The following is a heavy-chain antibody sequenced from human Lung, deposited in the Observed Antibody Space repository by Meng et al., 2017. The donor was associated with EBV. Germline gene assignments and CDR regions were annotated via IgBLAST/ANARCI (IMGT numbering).Heavy chain of an antibody. J-gene: IGHJ4*02. CDR2: IYHSGST. CDR1: VGSISSSNW. D-gene: IGHD6-13*01. V-gene: IGHV4-4*02. CDR3: ARARSIAAAVIDY. Sequence: QVPLQGSGPGLVKPSGTLALNCAVVVGSISSSNWWSWVRQPPGKGLEWIGEIYHSGSTNYNPSLKSRVTISVDKSKNQFSLKLSSVTAADTAVYYCARARSIAAAVIDYWGQGTLVTVSS.